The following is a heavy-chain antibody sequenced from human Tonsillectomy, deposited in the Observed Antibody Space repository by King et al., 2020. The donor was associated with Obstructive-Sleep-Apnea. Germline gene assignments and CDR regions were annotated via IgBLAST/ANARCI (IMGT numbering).Heavy chain of an antibody. V-gene: IGHV4-4*02. Sequence: QLQESGPGLVKPSGTLSLTCAVSGVSISSGNWWTWVRQPPEKGLEWIGEIYHSGSTNYNPSLKSRVTISVDKSKNQFSLKLSSVTAADTALYYCARVPGGCSSTSCYQDYWGQGTLVTVSS. J-gene: IGHJ4*02. CDR2: IYHSGST. D-gene: IGHD2-2*01. CDR3: ARVPGGCSSTSCYQDY. CDR1: GVSISSGNW.